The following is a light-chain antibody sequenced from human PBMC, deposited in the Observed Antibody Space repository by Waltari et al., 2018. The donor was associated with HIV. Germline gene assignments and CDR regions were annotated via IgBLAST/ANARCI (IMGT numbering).Light chain of an antibody. J-gene: IGLJ3*02. V-gene: IGLV3-25*03. CDR2: KDS. CDR1: ALPKQY. CDR3: QSADSSGTYVV. Sequence: SYELTQPPSVSVSPGQTARITCSGDALPKQYAYWYRQRPGQAPFLVLYKDSERPSWIPERLSGSSSGTTVTLTIIGVQAEDEADYYCQSADSSGTYVVFGGGTKLTVL.